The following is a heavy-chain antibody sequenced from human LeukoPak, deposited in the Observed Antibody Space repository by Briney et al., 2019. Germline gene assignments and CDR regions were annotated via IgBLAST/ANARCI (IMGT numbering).Heavy chain of an antibody. V-gene: IGHV3-49*04. Sequence: PGGSLRLSCAASGFTFSSYEMNWVRQAPGKGLEWVGFIRSKAYGATTEYAASVKGRFTISRDDSKGIAYLQMNSLEIEDTAVYYCARGPILLWLHNGMDVWGQGTTVTVSS. J-gene: IGHJ6*02. CDR1: GFTFSSYE. CDR3: ARGPILLWLHNGMDV. CDR2: IRSKAYGATT. D-gene: IGHD6-19*01.